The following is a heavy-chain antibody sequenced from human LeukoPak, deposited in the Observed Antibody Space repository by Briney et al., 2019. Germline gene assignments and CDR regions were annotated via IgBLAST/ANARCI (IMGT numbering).Heavy chain of an antibody. CDR3: ARGGRDGYNNWFDP. D-gene: IGHD5-24*01. CDR2: IYTSGST. V-gene: IGHV4-61*02. Sequence: SRXLSLTCTVSGGSISSGSYYWNWIRQPAGKGLEWIGRIYTSGSTNYNPSLKSRVTISVDTSKNQFSLKLSSVTAADTAVYYCARGGRDGYNNWFDPWGQGTLVTVSS. CDR1: GGSISSGSYY. J-gene: IGHJ5*02.